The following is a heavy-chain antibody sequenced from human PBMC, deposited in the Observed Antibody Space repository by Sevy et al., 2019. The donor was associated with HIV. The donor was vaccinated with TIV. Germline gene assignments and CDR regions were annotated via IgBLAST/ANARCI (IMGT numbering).Heavy chain of an antibody. V-gene: IGHV1-18*01. D-gene: IGHD3-22*01. CDR2: ISAYNGNT. J-gene: IGHJ4*02. Sequence: ASVKVSCKASGYTFTSYGISWVRQAPGQGLEWMGWISAYNGNTNYAQKLQGRVTMTTDTSTSTAYMELRSLRSDDTAVYYCARRSGYYDSSGYSFDYWAREPWSPSPQ. CDR3: ARRSGYYDSSGYSFDY. CDR1: GYTFTSYG.